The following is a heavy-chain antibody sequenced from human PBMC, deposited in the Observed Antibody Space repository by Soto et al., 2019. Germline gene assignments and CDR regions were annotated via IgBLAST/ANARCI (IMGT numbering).Heavy chain of an antibody. V-gene: IGHV1-18*01. J-gene: IGHJ3*02. CDR2: ISAYNGNT. D-gene: IGHD2-2*01. CDR3: ARAEGIVVVPAAMEAFDI. Sequence: ASVKVSCKASGYTFTSYGISWVRQAPGQGLEWMGWISAYNGNTNYAQKLQGRVTMTTDTSTSTAYMELRSLRSDDTAVYYCARAEGIVVVPAAMEAFDIWGKGTMVTVSS. CDR1: GYTFTSYG.